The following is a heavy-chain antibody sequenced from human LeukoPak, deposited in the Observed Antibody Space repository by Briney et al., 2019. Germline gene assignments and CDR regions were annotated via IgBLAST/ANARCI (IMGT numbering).Heavy chain of an antibody. V-gene: IGHV1-18*01. CDR3: ARDYQLKYYDFWSGSPIRALDY. CDR1: GYTFTSYG. Sequence: ASVNVSCKASGYTFTSYGISWVRQAPGQGLERMGWISAYNGNTNYAQKLQGRVTMTTDTSTSTAYMELRSLRSDDTAVYYCARDYQLKYYDFWSGSPIRALDYWGQGTLVTVSS. CDR2: ISAYNGNT. D-gene: IGHD3-3*01. J-gene: IGHJ4*02.